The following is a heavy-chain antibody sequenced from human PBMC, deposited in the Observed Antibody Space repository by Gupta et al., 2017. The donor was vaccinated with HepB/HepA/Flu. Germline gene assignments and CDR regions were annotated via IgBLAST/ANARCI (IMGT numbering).Heavy chain of an antibody. V-gene: IGHV1-2*02. J-gene: IGHJ4*02. Sequence: QVQLVQSGAEVKRPGASVKVSCKGSGYSLPDLYVHWVRQAPGQGLEWMGWIDPRSGATIYAQRFQSRVTMTRDMSRSSVYMELSRLTSDDTAVYYCARDNYGKLDYWGQGTLVTVSS. CDR3: ARDNYGKLDY. D-gene: IGHD5-24*01. CDR2: IDPRSGAT. CDR1: GYSLPDLY.